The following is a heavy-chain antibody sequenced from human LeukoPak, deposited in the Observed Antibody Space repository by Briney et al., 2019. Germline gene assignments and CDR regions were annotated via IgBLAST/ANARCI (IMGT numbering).Heavy chain of an antibody. D-gene: IGHD3-10*01. CDR2: ISYDGSNK. J-gene: IGHJ5*02. CDR1: GFTFSSYA. Sequence: PGGSLRLSCAASGFTFSSYAMHWVRQAPGKGLEWVAVISYDGSNKYYAYSVKGRFTISRDNSKNTLYLQMNSLRAEDTAVYYCARSGSGTMVRGGFDPWGQGTLVTVSS. CDR3: ARSGSGTMVRGGFDP. V-gene: IGHV3-30*04.